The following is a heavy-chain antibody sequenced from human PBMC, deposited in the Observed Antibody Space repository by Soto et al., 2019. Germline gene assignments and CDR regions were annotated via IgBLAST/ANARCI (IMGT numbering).Heavy chain of an antibody. J-gene: IGHJ4*02. CDR2: INPGNGNT. D-gene: IGHD3-9*01. Sequence: GASVKVSCKASGYSFTSYAMHWVRQAPGQRLEWMGWINPGNGNTKYSQKFQGRVTITRDTSASTAYMELSSLRSEDTAVYYCASDANYDILTGTGYFDYWGQGTLVTVSS. CDR1: GYSFTSYA. CDR3: ASDANYDILTGTGYFDY. V-gene: IGHV1-3*01.